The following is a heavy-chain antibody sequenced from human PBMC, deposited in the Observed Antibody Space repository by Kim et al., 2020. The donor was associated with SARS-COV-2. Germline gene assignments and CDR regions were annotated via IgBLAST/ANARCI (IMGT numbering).Heavy chain of an antibody. CDR1: GYTFTSYY. D-gene: IGHD3-3*01. V-gene: IGHV1-46*01. J-gene: IGHJ5*02. CDR2: INPSGGST. CDR3: ARDPLLDKYYDFWSGYRPAGWFDP. Sequence: ASVKVSCKASGYTFTSYYMHWVRQAPGQGLEWMGIINPSGGSTSYAQKFQGRVTMTRDTSTSTVYMELSSLRSEDTAVYYCARDPLLDKYYDFWSGYRPAGWFDPWGQGTLVTVSS.